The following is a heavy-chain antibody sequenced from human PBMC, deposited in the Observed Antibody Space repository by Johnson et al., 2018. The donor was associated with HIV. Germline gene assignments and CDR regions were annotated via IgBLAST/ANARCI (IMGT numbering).Heavy chain of an antibody. CDR2: IGTAGDT. CDR3: ARGILPSGYDSLGWAFEI. J-gene: IGHJ3*02. D-gene: IGHD5-12*01. V-gene: IGHV3-13*01. Sequence: VQLVESGGGLVQRGGSLRLSCAASGFTFSSYDMHWVRQATGKGLEWVSAIGTAGDTYYPGSVKGRFTISRENAKNSLYLQMNSLRAGDTAVDYWARGILPSGYDSLGWAFEIWGQGTMVTVSS. CDR1: GFTFSSYD.